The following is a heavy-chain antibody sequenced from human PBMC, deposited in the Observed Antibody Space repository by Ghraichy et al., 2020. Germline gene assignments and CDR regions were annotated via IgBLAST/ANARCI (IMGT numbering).Heavy chain of an antibody. CDR1: GYTFTSYY. D-gene: IGHD3-10*01. CDR2: INPSGGIT. J-gene: IGHJ3*02. Sequence: ASVKVSCKASGYTFTSYYMHWVRQAPGQGLEWMGIINPSGGITSYAQKFQGRVTMTRDTSTSTVYMELSSLRSEDTAVYYCTRALGWHDAFDIWGQGTMVTVFS. V-gene: IGHV1-46*03. CDR3: TRALGWHDAFDI.